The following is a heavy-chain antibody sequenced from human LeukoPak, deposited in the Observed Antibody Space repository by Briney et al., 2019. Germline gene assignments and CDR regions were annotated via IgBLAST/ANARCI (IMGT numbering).Heavy chain of an antibody. CDR1: GYTFTSYG. CDR3: AREAGGEYSYGSDY. D-gene: IGHD5-18*01. Sequence: ASVKVSCKASGYTFTSYGISWVRQAPGQGLEWMGWISAYNGNTNYAQKLRGRVTMTTDTSTSTAYMELRSLRSDDTAVYYCAREAGGEYSYGSDYWGQGTLVTVSS. J-gene: IGHJ4*02. V-gene: IGHV1-18*01. CDR2: ISAYNGNT.